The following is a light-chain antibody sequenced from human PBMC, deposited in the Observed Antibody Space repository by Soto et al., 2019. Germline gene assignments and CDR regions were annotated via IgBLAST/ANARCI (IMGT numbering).Light chain of an antibody. CDR3: QQYNSYPWT. Sequence: IQMTQSPSSLSASVGDRVTITCRASQSISNYLNWYQQKPGKAPKLLIYDASSLESGVPSRFSGSGSGTEFTLTISSLQPDDFATYYCQQYNSYPWTFGQGTKVDIK. J-gene: IGKJ1*01. V-gene: IGKV1-5*01. CDR2: DAS. CDR1: QSISNY.